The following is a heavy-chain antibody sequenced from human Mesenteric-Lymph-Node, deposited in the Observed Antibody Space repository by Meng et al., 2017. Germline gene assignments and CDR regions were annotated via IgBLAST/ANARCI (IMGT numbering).Heavy chain of an antibody. Sequence: SHTLSLTCAISGDSVSSNSAAWNWIRQSPSRGLEWLGRTYYRSRWSNDYAVSVKSRITIYPDTSKNQFSLQLNTVTPEDTAVYYCARWLSSNKLFDFWGQGTLVTVSS. V-gene: IGHV6-1*01. D-gene: IGHD6-13*01. CDR1: GDSVSSNSAA. CDR2: TYYRSRWSN. CDR3: ARWLSSNKLFDF. J-gene: IGHJ4*02.